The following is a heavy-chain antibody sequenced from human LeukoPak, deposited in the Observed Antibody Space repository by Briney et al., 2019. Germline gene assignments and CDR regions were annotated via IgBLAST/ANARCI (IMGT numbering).Heavy chain of an antibody. V-gene: IGHV3-13*01. J-gene: IGHJ6*02. Sequence: GGSLRLSCAASGFTFSSYAMHWVRQATGKGLEWVSAIGTAGDTYYPGPVKGRFTISRENAKNSFYLQMNSLRDGDTAVYYCARCIGGGGGSCPLGMDVWGQGTTVTVSS. CDR3: ARCIGGGGGSCPLGMDV. D-gene: IGHD2-15*01. CDR2: IGTAGDT. CDR1: GFTFSSYA.